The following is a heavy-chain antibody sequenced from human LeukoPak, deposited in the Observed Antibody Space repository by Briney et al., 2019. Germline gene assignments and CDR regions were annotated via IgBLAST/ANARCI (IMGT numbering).Heavy chain of an antibody. CDR1: GFSFSTTW. CDR3: TKDAGYASDY. J-gene: IGHJ4*02. Sequence: QSGGSLRLSCAASGFSFSTTWMHWVRQAPGKGLERVALIYSDSSRTTYADSVKGRFTISRDNAKNTVYLQMSSLRVEDTAVYFCTKDAGYASDYWGQGILVTVSS. D-gene: IGHD2-15*01. CDR2: IYSDSSRT. V-gene: IGHV3-74*01.